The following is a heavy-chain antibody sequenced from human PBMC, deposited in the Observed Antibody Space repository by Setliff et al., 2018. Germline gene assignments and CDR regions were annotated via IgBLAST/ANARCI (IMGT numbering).Heavy chain of an antibody. CDR3: ARDQFSGGWYGSPESYFDC. V-gene: IGHV4-61*08. CDR2: VHNGGTT. D-gene: IGHD6-13*01. J-gene: IGHJ4*02. CDR1: GVSADSIGAYF. Sequence: PSETLSLTCTVSGVSADSIGAYFWSWIRQAPGKGLEWLGYVHNGGTTKYNPSLGSRISMSLDTSRKQVSLKLSAVTAADTAVYFCARDQFSGGWYGSPESYFDCWGQGILVTVSS.